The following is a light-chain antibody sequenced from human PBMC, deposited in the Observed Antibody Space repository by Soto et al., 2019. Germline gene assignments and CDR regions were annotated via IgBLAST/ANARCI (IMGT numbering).Light chain of an antibody. J-gene: IGLJ1*01. CDR1: SSDVGGYNY. V-gene: IGLV2-8*01. CDR3: SSFADNNNYV. Sequence: QSALTQPPSASGSPGQSVTISCTGGSSDVGGYNYVSWYQQHPGKAPKLIIYEVSKRPSGIPDRFSGSKSGNTASLTVSGLQAEDEADYYCSSFADNNNYVFGPGTKVTVL. CDR2: EVS.